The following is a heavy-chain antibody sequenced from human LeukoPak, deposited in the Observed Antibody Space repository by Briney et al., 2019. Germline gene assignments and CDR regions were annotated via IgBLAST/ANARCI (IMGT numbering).Heavy chain of an antibody. CDR1: GLTFSSYA. D-gene: IGHD3-10*01. Sequence: GGSLRLSCAASGLTFSSYAMHWVRQAPGKGLEWVAVISYDGSNKYYADSVKGRFTISRDNSKNTLYLQMNSLRAEDTAVYYCARVVATGYGSGSYGPFDYWGQGTLVTVSS. CDR3: ARVVATGYGSGSYGPFDY. J-gene: IGHJ4*02. CDR2: ISYDGSNK. V-gene: IGHV3-30-3*01.